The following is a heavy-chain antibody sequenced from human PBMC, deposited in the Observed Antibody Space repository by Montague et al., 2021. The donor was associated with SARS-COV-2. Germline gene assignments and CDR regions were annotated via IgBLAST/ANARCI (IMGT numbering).Heavy chain of an antibody. V-gene: IGHV4-59*13. CDR1: GGSISSYY. CDR3: ARTEYKWDDWFDP. Sequence: SETLSLTCSVSGGSISSYYWSWIRQSPGKGLEWIGYIFHSGITDYNPYLKSRVTMSVDMSMNQFSLQLNSVTAADSAVYYCARTEYKWDDWFDPWGQGTLVTVSS. CDR2: IFHSGIT. D-gene: IGHD1-20*01. J-gene: IGHJ5*02.